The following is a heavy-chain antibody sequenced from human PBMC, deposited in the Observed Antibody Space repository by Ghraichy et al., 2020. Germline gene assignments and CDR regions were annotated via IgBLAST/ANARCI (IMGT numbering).Heavy chain of an antibody. D-gene: IGHD3-10*01. CDR1: EYTITDYY. CDR2: INPKTGDI. CDR3: ARGSTMIRRILGLIFDHPHL. J-gene: IGHJ5*02. V-gene: IGHV1-2*02. Sequence: ASVKVSCKASEYTITDYYVHWVRQAPGQGLEWMGWINPKTGDIQYAQKYQGRVTMTRDTSINTAYMELTSLISDDTAVYYCARGSTMIRRILGLIFDHPHLWGQGTLVTVS.